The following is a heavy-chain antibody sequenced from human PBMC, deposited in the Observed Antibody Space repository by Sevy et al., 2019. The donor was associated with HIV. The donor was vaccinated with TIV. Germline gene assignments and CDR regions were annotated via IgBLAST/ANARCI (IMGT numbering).Heavy chain of an antibody. J-gene: IGHJ4*02. Sequence: SETLSLTCTVSGDSISSSNYYWNWIRQPAGEGLEWIGRIYTSGSTNYNPPLKSRVTISVDTSKNQFSLKLRSVTAADTAVYYCARDILVAGQWRNFDYWGQGTLVTVSS. CDR2: IYTSGST. V-gene: IGHV4-61*02. CDR3: ARDILVAGQWRNFDY. D-gene: IGHD6-19*01. CDR1: GDSISSSNYY.